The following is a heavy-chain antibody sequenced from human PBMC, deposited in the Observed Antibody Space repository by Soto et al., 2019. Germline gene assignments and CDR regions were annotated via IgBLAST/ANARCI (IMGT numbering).Heavy chain of an antibody. CDR1: GFTFSSYS. CDR3: ARVPLYYDTRDAFDI. D-gene: IGHD3-22*01. J-gene: IGHJ3*02. CDR2: ISSSSSTI. V-gene: IGHV3-48*02. Sequence: GGSLRLSCAASGFTFSSYSMNWVRQAPGKGLEWVSYISSSSSTIYYADSVKGRFTISRDNAKNSLYLQMNSLRDEDTAVYYCARVPLYYDTRDAFDIWGQGTMVTVSS.